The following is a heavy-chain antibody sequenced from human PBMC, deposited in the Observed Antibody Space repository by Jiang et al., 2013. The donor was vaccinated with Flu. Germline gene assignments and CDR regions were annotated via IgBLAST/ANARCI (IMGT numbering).Heavy chain of an antibody. Sequence: VQLLESGGGLVQPGRSLRLSCAASGFTFDDYAMHWVRQAPGKGLEWVSGISWNSGSIGYADSVKGRFTISRDNAKNSLYLQMNSLRAEDTALYYCAKDMPNYYGSGSYGDGMDVWGQGDHGHRLL. J-gene: IGHJ6*02. CDR2: ISWNSGSI. V-gene: IGHV3-9*01. D-gene: IGHD3-10*01. CDR1: GFTFDDYA. CDR3: AKDMPNYYGSGSYGDGMDV.